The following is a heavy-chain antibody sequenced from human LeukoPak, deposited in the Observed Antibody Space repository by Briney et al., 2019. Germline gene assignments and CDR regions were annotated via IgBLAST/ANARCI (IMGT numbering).Heavy chain of an antibody. CDR3: AKALGGTTQMAFDI. D-gene: IGHD1-14*01. J-gene: IGHJ3*02. CDR2: IRYDGSNK. CDR1: GFTFSSYG. Sequence: GGSLRLSCAASGFTFSSYGMHWVRQAPGKGLEWVAFIRYDGSNKYYADSVKGRFTISRDNSKNTLYLQMNSLRAEDTAVYYCAKALGGTTQMAFDIWGQGTMVTVSS. V-gene: IGHV3-30*02.